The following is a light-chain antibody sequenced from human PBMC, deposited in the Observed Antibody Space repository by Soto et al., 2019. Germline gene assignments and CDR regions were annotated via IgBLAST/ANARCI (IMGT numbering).Light chain of an antibody. CDR3: QQYDSYPYT. CDR2: KAS. J-gene: IGKJ2*01. V-gene: IGKV1-5*03. CDR1: QSISTW. Sequence: DIQMTQSPSTLSASVGDRVTITCRASQSISTWLAWYQHKPGKAPNLLIYKASNLESGVPSRFSGSGYGTEFTLTISGLQPDDFTTYYCQQYDSYPYTVGQGTKVDIK.